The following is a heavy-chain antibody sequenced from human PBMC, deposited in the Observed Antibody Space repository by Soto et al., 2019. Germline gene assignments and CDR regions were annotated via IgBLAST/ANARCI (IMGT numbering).Heavy chain of an antibody. CDR2: ISGSGGST. J-gene: IGHJ6*03. CDR1: GFTFSSYA. D-gene: IGHD3-9*01. V-gene: IGHV3-23*01. Sequence: GSLRLSCAASGFTFSSYAMSWVRQAPGKGLEWVSAISGSGGSTYYADSVKGRFTISRDNSKNTLYLQMNSLRAEDTAVYYCAKQPPTYYDILNGYSNYYYMDVCGKRSTVTVSS. CDR3: AKQPPTYYDILNGYSNYYYMDV.